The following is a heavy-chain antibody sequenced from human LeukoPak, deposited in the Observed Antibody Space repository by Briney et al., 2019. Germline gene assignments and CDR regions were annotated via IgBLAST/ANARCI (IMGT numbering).Heavy chain of an antibody. CDR1: GFTFSSYG. CDR3: ARPGPDAFDI. V-gene: IGHV3-33*01. Sequence: GGSLRLSCAASGFTFSSYGMHWVRQAPGKGLEWVAFIWYDASKKYYADSVKGRFTISRDNSKNTLYLQMNSLRAEDTAVYYCARPGPDAFDIWGQGTMVTVSS. CDR2: IWYDASKK. J-gene: IGHJ3*02.